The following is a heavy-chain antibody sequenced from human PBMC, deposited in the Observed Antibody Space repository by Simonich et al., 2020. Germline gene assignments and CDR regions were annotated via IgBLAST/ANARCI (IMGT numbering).Heavy chain of an antibody. CDR3: ARHAGFAFDI. Sequence: QLQLQESGPGLVKPSETLSLTCTVSGGPISSSSYYWGWIRQPPGKGLEWIGSIYYSGGTYYNPALKVRVTISVDTSKNQFSLKLSSVPAADTAVYYCARHAGFAFDIWGQGTMVTVSS. V-gene: IGHV4-39*01. D-gene: IGHD6-13*01. J-gene: IGHJ3*02. CDR1: GGPISSSSYY. CDR2: IYYSGGT.